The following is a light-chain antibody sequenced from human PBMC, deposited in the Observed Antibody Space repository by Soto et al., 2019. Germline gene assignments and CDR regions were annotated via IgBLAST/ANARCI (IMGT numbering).Light chain of an antibody. CDR3: QKYDNWPPWT. V-gene: IGKV3-15*01. Sequence: EIVMTQSPATLSVSPGERATLSCRASQSINKYLAWYQQKPGHAPRLLIFGASTRASGIPARFSGSGSGPEFNLTRSSLQSEDFAVYYCQKYDNWPPWTFGQGTKVEFK. CDR2: GAS. J-gene: IGKJ1*01. CDR1: QSINKY.